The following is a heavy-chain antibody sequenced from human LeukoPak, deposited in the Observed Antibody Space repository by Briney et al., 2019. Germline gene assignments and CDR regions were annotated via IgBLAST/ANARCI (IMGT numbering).Heavy chain of an antibody. D-gene: IGHD2-21*01. CDR1: GFTFSNFA. Sequence: PGGSLRLSCAASGFTFSNFAMSWVRQTPEKGLEGVSAISGSDGRLFYADSVRGRFTISRDNSKNTLSLQMNSLRADDTAVYFCAKESPYSSNRLYYFDYWGQGTLVTVSS. J-gene: IGHJ4*02. CDR2: ISGSDGRL. CDR3: AKESPYSSNRLYYFDY. V-gene: IGHV3-23*01.